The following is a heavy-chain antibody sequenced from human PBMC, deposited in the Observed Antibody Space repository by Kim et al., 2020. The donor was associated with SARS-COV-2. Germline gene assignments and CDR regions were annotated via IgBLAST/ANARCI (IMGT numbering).Heavy chain of an antibody. D-gene: IGHD5-18*01. V-gene: IGHV4-34*01. CDR3: ARKYSYGPAGYY. Sequence: NDNPSRKGRVTISVDTSKNQFSLKLSSVTAADTAVYYCARKYSYGPAGYYWGQGTLVTVSS. J-gene: IGHJ4*02.